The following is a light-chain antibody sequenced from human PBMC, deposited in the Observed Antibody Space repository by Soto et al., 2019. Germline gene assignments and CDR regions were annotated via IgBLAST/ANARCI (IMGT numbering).Light chain of an antibody. J-gene: IGLJ1*01. CDR3: SSYTSSSPYV. CDR1: SSDVGGYNY. V-gene: IGLV2-14*01. CDR2: EVS. Sequence: QSALTQPASVSGSPGQSITISCTGTSSDVGGYNYVSWYQQHPGKAPKLMIYEVSNRPSGVSNRFSGSKSGNTASLTISGLEEEDEAEYYCSSYTSSSPYVFGTGTKLTVL.